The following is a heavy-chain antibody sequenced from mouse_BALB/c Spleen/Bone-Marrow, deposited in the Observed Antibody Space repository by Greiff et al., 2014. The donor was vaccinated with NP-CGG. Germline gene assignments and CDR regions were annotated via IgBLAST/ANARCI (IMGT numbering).Heavy chain of an antibody. CDR2: IDPANGNT. J-gene: IGHJ4*01. Sequence: VQLQQPGAELVKPGAPVKLSCTASGFNIKDTYMHWVKQRPEQGLEWIGRIDPANGNTKYDPKFQGKATITADTSSNTAYLQLSSLTSEDTAVYYCARNGYYVYYYAMDYWGQGTSVTVSS. CDR1: GFNIKDTY. CDR3: ARNGYYVYYYAMDY. V-gene: IGHV14-3*02. D-gene: IGHD2-3*01.